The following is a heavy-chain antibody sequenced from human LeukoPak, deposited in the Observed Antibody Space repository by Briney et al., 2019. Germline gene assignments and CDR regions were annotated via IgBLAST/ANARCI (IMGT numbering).Heavy chain of an antibody. Sequence: ASVKVSCKASGYTFTSYDINWVRQATGQGLEWMGWMNPNSGNTGYAQKFQGRVTMTRNTSIRTAYMELSSLRSEDPAVYYCAREHCSSTSCYYYYMDVWGKGTTVTVSS. J-gene: IGHJ6*03. CDR2: MNPNSGNT. D-gene: IGHD2-2*01. CDR1: GYTFTSYD. CDR3: AREHCSSTSCYYYYMDV. V-gene: IGHV1-8*01.